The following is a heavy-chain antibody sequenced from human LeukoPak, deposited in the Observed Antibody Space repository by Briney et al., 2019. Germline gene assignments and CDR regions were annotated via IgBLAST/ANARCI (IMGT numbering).Heavy chain of an antibody. V-gene: IGHV5-51*01. CDR2: IYPGDSDT. Sequence: GESLKISFKGSGYRFTSYWIGWVRQMPGKGLEWMGIIYPGDSDTRYSPSFQGQVTISADKSISTAYLQWSSLKASDTAMYYCARGFVAGDYYYYYGMDVWGQGTTVTVSS. CDR3: ARGFVAGDYYYYYGMDV. CDR1: GYRFTSYW. J-gene: IGHJ6*02. D-gene: IGHD6-19*01.